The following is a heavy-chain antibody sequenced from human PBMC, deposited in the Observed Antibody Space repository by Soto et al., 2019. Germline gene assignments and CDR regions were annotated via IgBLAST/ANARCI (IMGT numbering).Heavy chain of an antibody. Sequence: PGGSLRLSCAASGFTLSNFWMHWVRQAPGKGLEWVAIISYDGILKYYADSVKGRFTISRDTSKGAVYLQMNSLTPEDTAVYYCAKDFKVSGGHYGSLNYYYGMDVWGQGTTVTVSS. CDR1: GFTLSNFW. V-gene: IGHV3-30*18. J-gene: IGHJ6*02. D-gene: IGHD3-10*01. CDR3: AKDFKVSGGHYGSLNYYYGMDV. CDR2: ISYDGILK.